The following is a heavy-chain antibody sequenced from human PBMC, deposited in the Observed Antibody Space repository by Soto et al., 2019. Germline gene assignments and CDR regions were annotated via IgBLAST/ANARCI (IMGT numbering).Heavy chain of an antibody. V-gene: IGHV3-23*01. CDR3: AKDLIGAYQLPPFHYYGMDV. CDR1: GFTFSSYA. J-gene: IGHJ6*02. D-gene: IGHD2-2*01. CDR2: VSGSGGST. Sequence: GGALRLSCAASGFTFSSYAMSWVRQAPGKGLEWVSAVSGSGGSTYYADSVKGRFTISRDNSKNTLYLQMNSLRAEDTAVYYCAKDLIGAYQLPPFHYYGMDVWGQGTTVPVSS.